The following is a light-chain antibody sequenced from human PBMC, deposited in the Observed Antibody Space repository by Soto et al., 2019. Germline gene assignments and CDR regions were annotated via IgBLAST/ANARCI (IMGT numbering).Light chain of an antibody. V-gene: IGLV2-14*01. CDR3: SSYTTNTGLEYV. Sequence: QSGLTQPASVSGSPGQSITISCTGTSSDVGGYNSVSWYQHHPGKAPKLMIYEVSNRPSGVSDRFSGSKSGNTASLTISGLQAEDEADYYCSSYTTNTGLEYVFGTGTKVTVL. J-gene: IGLJ1*01. CDR1: SSDVGGYNS. CDR2: EVS.